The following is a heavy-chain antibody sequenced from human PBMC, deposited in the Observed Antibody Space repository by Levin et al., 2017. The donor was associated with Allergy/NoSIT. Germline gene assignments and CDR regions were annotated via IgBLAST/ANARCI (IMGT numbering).Heavy chain of an antibody. J-gene: IGHJ2*01. Sequence: GGSLRLSCAASGFTFDDYAMHWVRQAPGKGLEWVSGISWNSGSIGYADSVKGRFTISRDNAKNSLYLQMNSLRAEDTALYYCAKDSMRYGYKNYWYFDLWGRGTLVTVSS. CDR3: AKDSMRYGYKNYWYFDL. V-gene: IGHV3-9*01. CDR1: GFTFDDYA. CDR2: ISWNSGSI. D-gene: IGHD5-24*01.